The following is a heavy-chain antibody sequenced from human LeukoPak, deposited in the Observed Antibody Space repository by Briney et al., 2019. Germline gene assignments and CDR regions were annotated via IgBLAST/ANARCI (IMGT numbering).Heavy chain of an antibody. Sequence: GSSVKVSCKASGGTFSSYAISWVRQAPGQGFEWMGGIIPIFGTANYAQKFQGRVTITTDESTSTAYMELSSLRSEDTAVYYCARVPRSLHYYDSSGYYPNWGQGTLVTVSS. V-gene: IGHV1-69*05. D-gene: IGHD3-22*01. CDR1: GGTFSSYA. J-gene: IGHJ4*02. CDR2: IIPIFGTA. CDR3: ARVPRSLHYYDSSGYYPN.